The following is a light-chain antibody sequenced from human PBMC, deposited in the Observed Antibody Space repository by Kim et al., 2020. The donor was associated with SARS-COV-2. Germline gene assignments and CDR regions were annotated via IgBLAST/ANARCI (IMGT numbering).Light chain of an antibody. V-gene: IGKV1-39*01. CDR3: QQSYSTPYT. CDR2: SAS. Sequence: SASVRDRVTISWRARQSINSYLKLYPQKPGKAPKLLIYSASSLQSGVPSRFSGSGSGTDFTLNISSLQPEDFATYFCQQSYSTPYTFGQETKLEI. J-gene: IGKJ2*01. CDR1: QSINSY.